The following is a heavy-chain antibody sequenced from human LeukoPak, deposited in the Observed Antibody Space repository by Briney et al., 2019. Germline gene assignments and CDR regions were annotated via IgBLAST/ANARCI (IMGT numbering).Heavy chain of an antibody. CDR1: GGTFSSYA. Sequence: SVKVSCKASGGTFSSYAISWVRQAPGQGLEWVGRIIPILGIANYAQKFQGRVTITADKSTSTAYMELSSLRSEDTAVYYCARDRTTGTTIDYWGQGTLVTVSS. D-gene: IGHD1-1*01. CDR3: ARDRTTGTTIDY. J-gene: IGHJ4*02. CDR2: IIPILGIA. V-gene: IGHV1-69*04.